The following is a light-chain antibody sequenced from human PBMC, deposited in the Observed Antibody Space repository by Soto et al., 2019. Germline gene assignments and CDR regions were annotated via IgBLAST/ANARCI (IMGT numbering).Light chain of an antibody. CDR3: QQSSDWPPIT. V-gene: IGKV3-11*01. CDR1: QSVSTF. CDR2: DAS. Sequence: EIVLTQSPATLPFSPADRATLSFRAIQSVSTFLAWYQQKPGQAPRLLIYDASNRASGIPDRFSGSGSGTDFTLTISRLEPEDFAIYYCQQSSDWPPITFGQGTRLEIK. J-gene: IGKJ5*01.